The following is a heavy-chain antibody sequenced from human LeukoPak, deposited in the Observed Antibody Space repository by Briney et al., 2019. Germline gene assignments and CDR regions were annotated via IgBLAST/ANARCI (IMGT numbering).Heavy chain of an antibody. J-gene: IGHJ4*02. Sequence: GASVKVSCKASGYTFTSYGITWVRQAPGQGLEWMGWISAYNGNTNYAQNLQGRVTMTTDTSTSTAYMELRSLRSDDTAVYYCARVKEYGSGSPFDYWGQGTLVTVSS. CDR3: ARVKEYGSGSPFDY. CDR2: ISAYNGNT. V-gene: IGHV1-18*01. D-gene: IGHD3-10*01. CDR1: GYTFTSYG.